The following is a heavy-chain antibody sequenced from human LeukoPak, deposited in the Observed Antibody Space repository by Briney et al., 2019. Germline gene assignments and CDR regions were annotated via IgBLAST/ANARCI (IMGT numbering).Heavy chain of an antibody. CDR3: ARQTGYYDILTGYYNGDAFDI. Sequence: SSETLSLTCTVSGGSISSSSYYWGWIRQPPGKGLEWIGSIYYSGSTYYNPSLKSRVTISVDTSKNQFSLKLSSVTDADTAVYYCARQTGYYDILTGYYNGDAFDIWGQGTMVTVSS. CDR2: IYYSGST. V-gene: IGHV4-39*01. CDR1: GGSISSSSYY. J-gene: IGHJ3*02. D-gene: IGHD3-9*01.